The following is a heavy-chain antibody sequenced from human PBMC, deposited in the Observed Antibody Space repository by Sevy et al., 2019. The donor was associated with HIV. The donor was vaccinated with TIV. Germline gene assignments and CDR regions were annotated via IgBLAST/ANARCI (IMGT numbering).Heavy chain of an antibody. V-gene: IGHV3-53*01. CDR1: GFTVSSSY. CDR3: ARGRGVFGAVAINWFDP. Sequence: GGSLRLSCAASGFTVSSSYMTWVRQPPGKGLEWVSVIYRGGSTYYADSVKGRFTIFRDNSKNTRYLQMNNLRADDTAVYYCARGRGVFGAVAINWFDPWGQGALVTVSS. D-gene: IGHD3-3*01. CDR2: IYRGGST. J-gene: IGHJ5*02.